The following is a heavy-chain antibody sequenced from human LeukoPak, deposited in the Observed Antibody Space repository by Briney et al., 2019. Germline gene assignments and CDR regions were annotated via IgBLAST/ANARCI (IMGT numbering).Heavy chain of an antibody. V-gene: IGHV4-59*10. J-gene: IGHJ5*02. CDR1: GGSFSGYY. D-gene: IGHD3-3*01. CDR3: AREYDFWSGYLENWFDP. Sequence: SETLSLTCAVYGGSFSGYYWSWIRQPAGKGLEWIGRIYTSGSTNYNPSLKSRVTISVDTSKNQFSLKLSSVTAADTAVYYCAREYDFWSGYLENWFDPWGQGTLVTVSS. CDR2: IYTSGST.